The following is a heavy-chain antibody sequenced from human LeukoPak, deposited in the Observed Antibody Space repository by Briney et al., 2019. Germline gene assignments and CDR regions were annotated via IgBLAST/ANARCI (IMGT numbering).Heavy chain of an antibody. CDR3: ARGGTGSENDY. CDR1: GFTFDSYS. Sequence: GGSLRLSCAASGFTFDSYSMTWVRQAPGKGLEWISSITTRSDYTYYTDSVEGRFTISRDDAKNSLYLQMYSLRVEDTAVYYCARGGTGSENDYWGQGILVTVSS. J-gene: IGHJ4*02. V-gene: IGHV3-21*01. CDR2: ITTRSDYT. D-gene: IGHD3-9*01.